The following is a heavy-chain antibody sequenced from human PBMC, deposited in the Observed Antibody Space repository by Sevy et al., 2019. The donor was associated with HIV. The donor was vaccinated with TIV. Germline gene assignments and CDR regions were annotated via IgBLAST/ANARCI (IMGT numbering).Heavy chain of an antibody. J-gene: IGHJ5*02. CDR2: ISYDGRNE. Sequence: GSLRLSCAASGFTFSSFGIHWVRQAPARGLDWVALISYDGRNEFYADSVKGRFTISRDNSKNTVYLQMNSLRAEDTAVYYCDIHGYDDDAPWGQGTLVTVSS. CDR1: GFTFSSFG. V-gene: IGHV3-30*03. D-gene: IGHD5-12*01. CDR3: DIHGYDDDAP.